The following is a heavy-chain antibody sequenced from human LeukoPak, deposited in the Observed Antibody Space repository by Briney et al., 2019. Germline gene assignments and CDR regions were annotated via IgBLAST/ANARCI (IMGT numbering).Heavy chain of an antibody. V-gene: IGHV4-61*02. CDR3: AREFTGGTYYFDY. D-gene: IGHD2-8*02. J-gene: IGHJ4*02. CDR1: GGSISSGSYY. Sequence: SETLSPTCTVSGGSISSGSYYWHWLRQPAGKGLEWVGRIYTSGSTNYNPSLKSRVTISVDTSKNQFSLKLTSVTAADTAVYYCAREFTGGTYYFDYWGQGTLVTVSS. CDR2: IYTSGST.